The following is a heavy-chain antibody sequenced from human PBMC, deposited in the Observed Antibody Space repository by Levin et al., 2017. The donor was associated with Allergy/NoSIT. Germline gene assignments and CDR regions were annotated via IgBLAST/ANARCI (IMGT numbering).Heavy chain of an antibody. D-gene: IGHD6-13*01. V-gene: IGHV4-4*07. CDR2: IYTSGSI. CDR3: ARIATAGSGKHYYGMDV. J-gene: IGHJ6*02. Sequence: PSETLSLTCTVSGGSISGYYWSWIRQPAGKGLEWIGRIYTSGSINYNPSLKSRVTMSVDTSKNQFSLKLSSVTAAATAVYYCARIATAGSGKHYYGMDVWGQGSTVTVSS. CDR1: GGSISGYY.